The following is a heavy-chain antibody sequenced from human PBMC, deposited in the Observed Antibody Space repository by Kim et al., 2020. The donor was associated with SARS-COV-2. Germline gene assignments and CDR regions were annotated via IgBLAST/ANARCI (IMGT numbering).Heavy chain of an antibody. CDR3: AKDMEESSGGMDV. CDR1: GFTFDDYA. D-gene: IGHD2-15*01. Sequence: GGSLRLSCAASGFTFDDYAMHWVRQAPGKGLEWVSGISWNSGSICYADSVKGRFTISRDNAKNSLYLQMNSLRAEDTAVYYCAKDMEESSGGMDVWGQGT. J-gene: IGHJ6*02. V-gene: IGHV3-9*01. CDR2: ISWNSGSI.